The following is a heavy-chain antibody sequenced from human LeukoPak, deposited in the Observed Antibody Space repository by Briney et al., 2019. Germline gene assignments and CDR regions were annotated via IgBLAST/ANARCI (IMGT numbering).Heavy chain of an antibody. Sequence: GGSLRLSCAASGFTFSSYAMSWVRQAPGKGLEWVSVISGSGGITYYADSVKGRFTISRDNSKNTLYLQMNSLRAEDTAVYYCAKDIGLYYYDTWGQGTLVTVSS. CDR1: GFTFSSYA. D-gene: IGHD3-22*01. V-gene: IGHV3-23*01. CDR3: AKDIGLYYYDT. J-gene: IGHJ4*02. CDR2: ISGSGGIT.